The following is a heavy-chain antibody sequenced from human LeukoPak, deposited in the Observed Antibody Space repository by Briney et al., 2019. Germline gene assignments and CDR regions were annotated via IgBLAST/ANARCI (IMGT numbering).Heavy chain of an antibody. V-gene: IGHV3-11*06. D-gene: IGHD3-10*01. CDR2: ISSSSSYA. J-gene: IGHJ6*02. Sequence: GGSLRLSCAASGFTFSDYSMSWIRQAPGKGLEWVSYISSSSSYADYADSVKGRFTISRDNAKNSLYLQMNSLRAEDTAVYYCAREHMVRGTYGMDVWGQGTTVTVSS. CDR3: AREHMVRGTYGMDV. CDR1: GFTFSDYS.